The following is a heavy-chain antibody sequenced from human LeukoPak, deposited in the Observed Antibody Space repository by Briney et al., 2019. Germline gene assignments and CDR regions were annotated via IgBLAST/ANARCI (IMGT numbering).Heavy chain of an antibody. J-gene: IGHJ6*02. CDR1: GDSVSSNSAA. CDR3: ARVGGVPAALYYGMDV. V-gene: IGHV6-1*01. CDR2: TYYRSKWYN. Sequence: SQTLSLTCAISGDSVSSNSAAWNWIRQSSSRGLEWLGRTYYRSKWYNDYAVSVKSRITINPDTSKNQFSLQLNSVTPEDTAVYYCARVGGVPAALYYGMDVWGQGTTVTVSS. D-gene: IGHD2-2*01.